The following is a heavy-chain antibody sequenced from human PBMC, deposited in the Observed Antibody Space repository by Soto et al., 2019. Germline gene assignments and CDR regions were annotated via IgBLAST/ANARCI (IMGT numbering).Heavy chain of an antibody. Sequence: EVQLLESGGGLVQPGGSLRLSCAASGFTFSSYAMSWVRQAPGKGLEWVSAISGSGGSTYYADSVKGRFTISRDNSKNPLYLQMNSLRAEDTAVYYCAKDGGSHPRYYYGMDVWGQGTTVTVSS. CDR3: AKDGGSHPRYYYGMDV. CDR1: GFTFSSYA. J-gene: IGHJ6*02. CDR2: ISGSGGST. D-gene: IGHD1-26*01. V-gene: IGHV3-23*01.